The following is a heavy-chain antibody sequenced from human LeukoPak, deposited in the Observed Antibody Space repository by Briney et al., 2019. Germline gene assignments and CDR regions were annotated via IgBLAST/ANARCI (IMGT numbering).Heavy chain of an antibody. CDR2: IKSKTDGGTT. CDR3: TTDIVVVPAATFAFDI. D-gene: IGHD2-2*01. Sequence: GGSLRLSCAASGFTFSNAWMSWVRQAPGKGREGVGRIKSKTDGGTTDYAAPVKGRFTISRDDSKNTLYLQMNSLKTEDTAVYYCTTDIVVVPAATFAFDIWGQGTMVTVSS. J-gene: IGHJ3*02. CDR1: GFTFSNAW. V-gene: IGHV3-15*01.